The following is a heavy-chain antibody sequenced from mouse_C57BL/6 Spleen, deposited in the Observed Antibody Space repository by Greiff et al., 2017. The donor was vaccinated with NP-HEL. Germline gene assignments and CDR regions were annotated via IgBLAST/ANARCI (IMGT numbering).Heavy chain of an antibody. CDR3: ARTGTFAY. V-gene: IGHV1-39*01. CDR2: INPNYGTT. CDR1: GYLFTDYN. Sequence: VHVKQSGPELVKPGASVTISCKASGYLFTDYNMNWVKQSNGKSLEWIGVINPNYGTTSYNQKFKGKATLTVDQSSSTAYMQLNSLTSEDSAVYYCARTGTFAYWGQGTLVTVSA. J-gene: IGHJ3*01. D-gene: IGHD4-1*01.